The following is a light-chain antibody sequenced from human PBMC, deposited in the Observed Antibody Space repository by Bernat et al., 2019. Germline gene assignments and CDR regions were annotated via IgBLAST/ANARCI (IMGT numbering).Light chain of an antibody. Sequence: QSVLTQPPSVSGAPGQRVTISCSGTSSNIGAGYDVHWYQQPPGTAPRLLIYGNNNRPSGVPDRFSGSKSGTSASLAITGLQTGDEADYYCESYDTSLRSSVFGGGTKLTVV. J-gene: IGLJ2*01. V-gene: IGLV1-40*01. CDR3: ESYDTSLRSSV. CDR2: GNN. CDR1: SSNIGAGYD.